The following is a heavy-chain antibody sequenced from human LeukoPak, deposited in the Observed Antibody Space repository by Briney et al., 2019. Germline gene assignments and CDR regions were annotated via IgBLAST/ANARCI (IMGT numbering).Heavy chain of an antibody. CDR3: SRGSSLTGNRVTSDS. V-gene: IGHV1-2*02. J-gene: IGHJ4*02. Sequence: ASGKVSCKAAGYTFTRYYVHGVRRAPGQGLEGRGWISPNNGNTKYAQKFRGRVTMTRETSITTAYMEMSTLRSDDTAMYYCSRGSSLTGNRVTSDSWGQGTLVSASS. CDR2: ISPNNGNT. D-gene: IGHD3-9*01. CDR1: GYTFTRYY.